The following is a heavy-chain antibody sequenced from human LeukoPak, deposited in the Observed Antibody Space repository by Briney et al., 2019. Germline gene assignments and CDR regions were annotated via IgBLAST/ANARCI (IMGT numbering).Heavy chain of an antibody. CDR2: MNPNSGNT. V-gene: IGHV1-8*03. J-gene: IGHJ6*03. CDR1: GYTFTSYD. CDR3: ARILYYYYMDV. Sequence: ASVKVSCKASGYTFTSYDINWVRQATGQGLEWMGWMNPNSGNTGYAQKFQGRVTITRNTSISTAYMVLSSLRSEDTAVYYCARILYYYYMDVWGKGTTVTVSS.